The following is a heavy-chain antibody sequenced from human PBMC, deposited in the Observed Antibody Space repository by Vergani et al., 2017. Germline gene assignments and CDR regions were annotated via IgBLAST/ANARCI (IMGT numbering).Heavy chain of an antibody. Sequence: QVQLVQSGPEVKKPGSSVKVSCKASGGTFSNYAFSWVRQAPGQGLEWMGGIIPLFRTANYAQKFQARVTITADESTSTAYMELSSLRSEDTAVYYCASGLGRTNTGTEDYWGQGTLVTVSS. D-gene: IGHD1-7*01. J-gene: IGHJ4*02. V-gene: IGHV1-69*12. CDR1: GGTFSNYA. CDR3: ASGLGRTNTGTEDY. CDR2: IIPLFRTA.